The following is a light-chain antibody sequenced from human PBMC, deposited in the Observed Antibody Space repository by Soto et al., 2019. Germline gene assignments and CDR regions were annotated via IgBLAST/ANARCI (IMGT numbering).Light chain of an antibody. J-gene: IGKJ2*01. V-gene: IGKV3-20*01. CDR3: QQYGNSPYT. Sequence: EVVLTQSPGTLSLSPGESATLSCRASQNVDNNYVAWYQQKPGQAPTLLIHGASYRATGIPDRFSGSGSGTDFTLTISRLEPEDFAVFHCQQYGNSPYTFGQGTNLEI. CDR1: QNVDNNY. CDR2: GAS.